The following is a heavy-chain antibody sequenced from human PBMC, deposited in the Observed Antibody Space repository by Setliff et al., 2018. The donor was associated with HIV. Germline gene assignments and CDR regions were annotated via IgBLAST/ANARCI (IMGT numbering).Heavy chain of an antibody. CDR3: ARRRGQKATGWYYFDF. CDR2: IYHSGNT. D-gene: IGHD6-19*01. Sequence: SETLSLTCSVAGVPITSNTDCWDWIRKAPVKGLEWIGGIYHSGNTYYNPSLKSRVSISVDTSKRQFSLQLTSVTAGDSALYYCARRRGQKATGWYYFDFWGQGALVTVSS. V-gene: IGHV4-39*01. CDR1: GVPITSNTDC. J-gene: IGHJ4*02.